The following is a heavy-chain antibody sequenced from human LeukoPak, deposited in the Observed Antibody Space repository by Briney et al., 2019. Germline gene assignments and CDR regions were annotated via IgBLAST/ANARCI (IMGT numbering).Heavy chain of an antibody. V-gene: IGHV3-48*01. Sequence: GGSLRLSCAASGFAFGDYSMNWVRQAPGKGLEWVSYIITSGLSTYYADSVKGRFTISRDNAKNSLYLQTNGLRAEDTAVYYCARDPTPTQLWFRGTFDYWGQGALVTVSS. CDR3: ARDPTPTQLWFRGTFDY. D-gene: IGHD5-18*01. J-gene: IGHJ4*02. CDR1: GFAFGDYS. CDR2: IITSGLST.